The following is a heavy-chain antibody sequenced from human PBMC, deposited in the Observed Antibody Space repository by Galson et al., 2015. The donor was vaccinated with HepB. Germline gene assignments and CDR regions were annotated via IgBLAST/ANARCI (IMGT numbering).Heavy chain of an antibody. J-gene: IGHJ2*01. V-gene: IGHV1-18*04. CDR1: TSYG. CDR2: ISAYNGNT. Sequence: TSYGISWVRQAPGQGLEWMGWISAYNGNTNYAQKLQGRVTMTTDTSTSTAYMELRSLRSDDTAVYYCARGLGDCGGDCYSSWYFDLWGRGTLVTVSS. CDR3: ARGLGDCGGDCYSSWYFDL. D-gene: IGHD2-21*02.